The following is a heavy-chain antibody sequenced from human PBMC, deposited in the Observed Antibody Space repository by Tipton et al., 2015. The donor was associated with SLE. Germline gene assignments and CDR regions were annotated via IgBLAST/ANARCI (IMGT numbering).Heavy chain of an antibody. Sequence: TLSLTCTVSDDSITTDYWTWIRQPPGKGLEYIGYVSYSGVTNSNPSLQSRVTMSIDASKKQVSLRLSSVTAADTAVYYCASSPGVALFRVVTYFDLWGQGILFTVSS. J-gene: IGHJ4*02. V-gene: IGHV4-59*13. CDR1: DDSITTDY. CDR3: ASSPGVALFRVVTYFDL. D-gene: IGHD3-3*01. CDR2: VSYSGVT.